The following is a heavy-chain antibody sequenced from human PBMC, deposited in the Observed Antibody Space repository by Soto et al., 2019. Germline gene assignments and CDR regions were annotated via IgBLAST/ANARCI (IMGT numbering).Heavy chain of an antibody. J-gene: IGHJ4*02. D-gene: IGHD1-26*01. V-gene: IGHV3-23*01. CDR2: IRGSGGST. Sequence: EVQLLESGGGLVQPGGSLRLSCAASGFTFSSYAMRWVRQAPGKGLEWVSAIRGSGGSTYYADSVKGRFTVSRDTSKNTLYLQMNSLRAEDTAVYYCARRGSGSYYDYWGQGTLVTVSS. CDR3: ARRGSGSYYDY. CDR1: GFTFSSYA.